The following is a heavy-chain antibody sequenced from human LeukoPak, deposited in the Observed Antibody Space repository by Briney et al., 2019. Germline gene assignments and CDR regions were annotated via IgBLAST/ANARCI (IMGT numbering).Heavy chain of an antibody. D-gene: IGHD4-17*01. V-gene: IGHV3-30-3*01. CDR2: ISYDGSNK. Sequence: PGGSLRLSCAASGFTFSSYAMHWVRQAPGKGLEWVAVISYDGSNKYYADSVKGRFTISRDNSKNTLYLQMNSLRAEDTAVYCCARDDSRTDYGDGWFDPWGQGTLVTVSS. CDR1: GFTFSSYA. J-gene: IGHJ5*02. CDR3: ARDDSRTDYGDGWFDP.